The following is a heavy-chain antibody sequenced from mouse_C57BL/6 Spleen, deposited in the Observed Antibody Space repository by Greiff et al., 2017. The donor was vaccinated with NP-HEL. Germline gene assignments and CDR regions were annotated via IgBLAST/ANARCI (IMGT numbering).Heavy chain of an antibody. CDR3: ARYNPGRYYFDY. CDR2: IRNKANGYTT. Sequence: EVKLMESGGGLVQPGGSLSLSCAASGFTFTDYYMSWVRQPPGKALEWLGFIRNKANGYTTEYSASVKGRFTISRDNSQSILYLQMNALRAEDSATYYCARYNPGRYYFDYWGQGTTLTVSS. CDR1: GFTFTDYY. V-gene: IGHV7-3*01. D-gene: IGHD1-1*01. J-gene: IGHJ2*01.